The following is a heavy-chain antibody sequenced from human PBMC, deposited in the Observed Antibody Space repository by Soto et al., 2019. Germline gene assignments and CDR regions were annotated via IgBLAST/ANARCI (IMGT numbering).Heavy chain of an antibody. D-gene: IGHD1-1*01. J-gene: IGHJ6*02. CDR2: ISSSSSTI. CDR3: ARVNGHYYYGMDV. Sequence: GGSLRLSCAPSGFTLPGYSMNWVRQAPGKGLEWVSYISSSSSTIYYADSVKGRFTISRDNAKNSLYLQMNSLRAEDTAVYYCARVNGHYYYGMDVWGQGTTVTVSS. CDR1: GFTLPGYS. V-gene: IGHV3-48*01.